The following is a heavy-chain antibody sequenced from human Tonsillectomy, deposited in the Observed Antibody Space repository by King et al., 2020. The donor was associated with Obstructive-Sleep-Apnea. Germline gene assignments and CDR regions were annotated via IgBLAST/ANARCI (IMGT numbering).Heavy chain of an antibody. CDR2: IYYIGGT. CDR1: GGAISSSSYY. Sequence: QLQESGPGLVKPSETLSLTCTVSGGAISSSSYYWGWIRQPPGKGLGWIGSIYYIGGTYYNPSLKRRVTISVDTSKNQFSLRLSSVTAADTAVYYCATIAARPYGLDVWGQGTTVTVSS. CDR3: ATIAARPYGLDV. J-gene: IGHJ6*02. V-gene: IGHV4-39*07. D-gene: IGHD6-6*01.